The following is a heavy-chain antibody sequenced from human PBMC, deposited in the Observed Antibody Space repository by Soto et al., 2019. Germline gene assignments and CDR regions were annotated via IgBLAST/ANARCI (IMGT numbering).Heavy chain of an antibody. D-gene: IGHD3-3*01. CDR2: INAASGKT. J-gene: IGHJ5*02. CDR3: ARGYDDFCSGSTLVFNP. V-gene: IGHV1-3*01. CDR1: GYSFTANV. Sequence: QVHLVQSGAEVKKPGASVKVSCKASGYSFTANVLHWGRQAPVQRPEWMGWINAASGKTKYSQNFQGRVTITRDTSATTTYMELSSLTSEDTAMYYCARGYDDFCSGSTLVFNPWGQGPLVIVSS.